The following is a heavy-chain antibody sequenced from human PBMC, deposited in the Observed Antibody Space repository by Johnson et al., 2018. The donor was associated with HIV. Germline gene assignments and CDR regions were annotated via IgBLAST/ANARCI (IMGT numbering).Heavy chain of an antibody. CDR3: ARDSAGLRVTMIVANAFDI. V-gene: IGHV3-66*01. CDR2: IYSGGST. J-gene: IGHJ3*02. D-gene: IGHD3-22*01. Sequence: VQLVESGGGLVQPGGSLRLSCAASGFTVSSNYMSWVRQAPGKGLEWVSVIYSGGSTYYAHSLTGRLPLSRDNSKNTLYLQMHRRGAEDTAVCYCARDSAGLRVTMIVANAFDIWGQGTMVTVSS. CDR1: GFTVSSNY.